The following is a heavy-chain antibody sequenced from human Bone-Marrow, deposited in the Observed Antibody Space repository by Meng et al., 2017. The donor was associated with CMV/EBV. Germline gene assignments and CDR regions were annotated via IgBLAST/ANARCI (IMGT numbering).Heavy chain of an antibody. CDR3: TTYNTARNWGSDY. Sequence: SGLTFVNAWMSWVRQAPGKGLEWVGRIKSKRDGEAIDYAAPVRDRFTISRDDSQDTLYLQMSSLRTEDTALYYCTTYNTARNWGSDYWGQGILVTVSS. J-gene: IGHJ4*02. CDR1: GLTFVNAW. V-gene: IGHV3-15*01. D-gene: IGHD7-27*01. CDR2: IKSKRDGEAI.